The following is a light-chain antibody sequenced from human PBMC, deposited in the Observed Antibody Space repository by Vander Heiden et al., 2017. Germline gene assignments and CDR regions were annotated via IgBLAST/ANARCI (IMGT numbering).Light chain of an antibody. CDR2: DAS. CDR1: QSVSSY. Sequence: EIVLTQAPATLSLSPGERATLSCRASQSVSSYLAWYQQNPGQAPRLLIYDASNRATGIPARFSGSGSGTDFTLTISSLEPEDFAVYYCQQRSNWPFFTFGHGTKVDIK. V-gene: IGKV3-11*01. CDR3: QQRSNWPFFT. J-gene: IGKJ3*01.